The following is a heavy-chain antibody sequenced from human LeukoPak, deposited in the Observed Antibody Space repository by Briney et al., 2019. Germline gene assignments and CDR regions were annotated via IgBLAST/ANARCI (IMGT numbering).Heavy chain of an antibody. Sequence: SETLSLTCTVSGGSISNYYWTWIRQPAGKGLEWIGRIYTNGNTNYNPSLESRVTMSVDTSKNQFSLKLSSVTAADTAVYYCARIIVATPGGGWFDPWGQGTLVTVSS. CDR3: ARIIVATPGGGWFDP. J-gene: IGHJ5*02. V-gene: IGHV4-4*07. D-gene: IGHD5-12*01. CDR2: IYTNGNT. CDR1: GGSISNYY.